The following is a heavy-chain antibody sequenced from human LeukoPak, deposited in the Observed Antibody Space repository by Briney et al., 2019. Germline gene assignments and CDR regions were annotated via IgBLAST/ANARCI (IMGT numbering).Heavy chain of an antibody. CDR2: IYTSGST. J-gene: IGHJ4*02. CDR3: ARDYGYYYGSGTLGY. Sequence: PSQTLSLACTVSGGSISSGSYYWSWIRQPAGKGLEWIGRIYTSGSTNYNPSLKSRVTISVDTSKNQFSLKLSSVTAADTAVYYCARDYGYYYGSGTLGYWGQGTLVIVSS. V-gene: IGHV4-61*02. D-gene: IGHD3-10*01. CDR1: GGSISSGSYY.